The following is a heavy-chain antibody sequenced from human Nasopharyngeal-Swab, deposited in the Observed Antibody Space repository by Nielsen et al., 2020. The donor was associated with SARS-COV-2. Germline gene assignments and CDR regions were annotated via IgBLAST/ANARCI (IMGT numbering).Heavy chain of an antibody. CDR2: ISAYDGNT. CDR3: ASARIPVPDAFDI. V-gene: IGHV1-18*01. J-gene: IGHJ3*02. CDR1: VYTFTSYG. Sequence: SVQVSCKASVYTFTSYGISWVRQAPGQGLEWMGWISAYDGNTNYAQKLQGRVTLTTDTSTSTAYMELRSLRSDDTAVCYCASARIPVPDAFDIWGQGTMVTFSS. D-gene: IGHD2-15*01.